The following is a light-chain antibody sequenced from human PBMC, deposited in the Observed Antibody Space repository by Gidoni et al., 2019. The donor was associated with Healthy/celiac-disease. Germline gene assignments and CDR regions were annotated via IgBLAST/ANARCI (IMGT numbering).Light chain of an antibody. CDR1: QSVSSY. J-gene: IGKJ5*01. CDR3: QQRSNWVT. CDR2: DAS. Sequence: EIVLTQSPATLSLSPGERATLSCRASQSVSSYLAGYQQKPGQAPRLLIYDASNRATGIPARFSGSGSGTDFTLTSSSLEPEDFAVYYCQQRSNWVTFGQGTRLEIK. V-gene: IGKV3-11*01.